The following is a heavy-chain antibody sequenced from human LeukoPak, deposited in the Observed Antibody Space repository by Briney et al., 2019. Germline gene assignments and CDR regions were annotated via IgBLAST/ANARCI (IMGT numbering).Heavy chain of an antibody. V-gene: IGHV3-21*01. J-gene: IGHJ6*03. Sequence: GGSLRLSCAASGFIFSRYSMNWVRQAPGKGLEWVSSISETSDSMYYAGSVKGRFTISRDNAKNSLFLQINSLRAEDTAVYYCARCPYHDYMDVWGKGTAVTVSS. CDR2: ISETSDSM. CDR3: ARCPYHDYMDV. CDR1: GFIFSRYS.